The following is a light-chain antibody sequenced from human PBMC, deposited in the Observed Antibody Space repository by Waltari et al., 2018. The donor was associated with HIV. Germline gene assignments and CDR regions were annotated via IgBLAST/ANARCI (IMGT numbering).Light chain of an antibody. Sequence: IVMTQSPATLSVSPGERATLSCRASQSVNTNLAWYQQKPGQAPRLLIYDVSTRATGSPARFSGSGSGTEFTLTISSLQSEDFAIYYCQQYNNWLTFGGGTKVEIK. CDR3: QQYNNWLT. J-gene: IGKJ4*01. V-gene: IGKV3-15*01. CDR2: DVS. CDR1: QSVNTN.